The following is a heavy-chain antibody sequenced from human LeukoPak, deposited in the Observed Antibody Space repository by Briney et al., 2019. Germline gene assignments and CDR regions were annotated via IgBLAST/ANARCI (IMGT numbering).Heavy chain of an antibody. Sequence: GGSLRLSCAASGFTFSDYWMHWVRQTPGKGLLWVARVNTDGSSTTYVDSVKGRFTISRDSGKNMLYLQMNSLRADDTAMYYCARIGYYYDRGGYYEGEGFDYWGQGTLVTVSS. CDR3: ARIGYYYDRGGYYEGEGFDY. J-gene: IGHJ4*02. V-gene: IGHV3-74*01. CDR2: VNTDGSST. CDR1: GFTFSDYW. D-gene: IGHD3-22*01.